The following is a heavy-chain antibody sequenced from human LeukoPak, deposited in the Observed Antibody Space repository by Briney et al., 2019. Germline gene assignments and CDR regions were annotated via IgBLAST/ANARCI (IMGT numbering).Heavy chain of an antibody. J-gene: IGHJ3*02. V-gene: IGHV3-53*01. CDR1: GFTISNNY. CDR3: ARDDYDLGNAFDI. D-gene: IGHD4-17*01. CDR2: IYSGGST. Sequence: GGSLRLSCAASGFTISNNYMSWVRQAPGKGLEWVSVIYSGGSTYYADSVKGRFTISRDNAKNSLYLQMNSLRAEDTAVYYCARDDYDLGNAFDIWGQGTMVTVSS.